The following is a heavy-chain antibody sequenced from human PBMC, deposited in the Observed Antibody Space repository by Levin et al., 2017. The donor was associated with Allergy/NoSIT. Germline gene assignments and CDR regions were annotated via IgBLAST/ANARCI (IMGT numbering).Heavy chain of an antibody. V-gene: IGHV3-30*03. J-gene: IGHJ4*02. CDR3: ALDSN. CDR1: GFTFSNYA. Sequence: PGGSLRLSCAASGFTFSNYAMHWVRQAPGKGLEWVAVILSDGDDKYYADSVLSDGDDKYYADSVKGRFTISRDNSKNTTYLQMSNLKTEDTAMYYCALDSNWGQGALVTVSS. CDR2: ILSDGDDKYYADSVLSDGDDK. D-gene: IGHD2-21*01.